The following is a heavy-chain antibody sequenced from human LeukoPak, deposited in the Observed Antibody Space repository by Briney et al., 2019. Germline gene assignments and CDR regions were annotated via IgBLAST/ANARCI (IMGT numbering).Heavy chain of an antibody. D-gene: IGHD6-13*01. J-gene: IGHJ5*02. Sequence: GASVKVSCKASGYNFTGYYIHWVRQAPGQGLEWMGWMNPNSGGTNYAQKFQGRVTMTRDTSIGTAYMELSRLRSDDTAVYYCATYNVKPAGMASDWFDPWGQGTLVTVSS. V-gene: IGHV1-2*02. CDR1: GYNFTGYY. CDR2: MNPNSGGT. CDR3: ATYNVKPAGMASDWFDP.